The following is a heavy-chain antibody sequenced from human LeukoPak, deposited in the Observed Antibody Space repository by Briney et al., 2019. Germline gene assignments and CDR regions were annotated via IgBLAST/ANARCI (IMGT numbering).Heavy chain of an antibody. D-gene: IGHD3-10*01. CDR2: INHSGST. CDR3: ARGGTYYGSGSYRLLHYFDY. Sequence: ETLSLTCAVYGGSFSGYYWSWIRQPPGKGLEWIGEINHSGSTNYNPSLKSRVTISVDTSKNQFSLKLSSVTAVDTAVYYCARGGTYYGSGSYRLLHYFDYWGQGTLVTVSS. J-gene: IGHJ4*02. V-gene: IGHV4-34*01. CDR1: GGSFSGYY.